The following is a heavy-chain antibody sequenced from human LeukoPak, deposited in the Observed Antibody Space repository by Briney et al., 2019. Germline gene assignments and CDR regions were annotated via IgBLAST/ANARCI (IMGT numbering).Heavy chain of an antibody. CDR3: ARDLPEFLEWEPYAGTYYYMDV. J-gene: IGHJ6*03. Sequence: GGSLRLSCAASGFTFSSYWMSWVRQAPGKGLEWVANIKQDGSEKYYVDSVKGRFTISRDNAKNSLYLQMNSLRAEDTAVYYCARDLPEFLEWEPYAGTYYYMDVWGKGTTVTVSS. CDR2: IKQDGSEK. CDR1: GFTFSSYW. V-gene: IGHV3-7*01. D-gene: IGHD3-3*01.